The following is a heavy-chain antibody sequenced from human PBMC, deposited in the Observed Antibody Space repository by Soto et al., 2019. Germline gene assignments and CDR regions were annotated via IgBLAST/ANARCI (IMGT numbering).Heavy chain of an antibody. J-gene: IGHJ4*02. CDR3: AKGVMDTIKIPKGIDY. CDR1: GFTFSSYG. Sequence: PGGSLRLSCAASGFTFSSYGMHWVRQAPGKGLEWVAVISYDGSNKYYADSVKGRFTISRDNSKNTLYLQMNSLRAEDTAVYYCAKGVMDTIKIPKGIDYWGQGPLGTVS. CDR2: ISYDGSNK. V-gene: IGHV3-30*18. D-gene: IGHD5-18*01.